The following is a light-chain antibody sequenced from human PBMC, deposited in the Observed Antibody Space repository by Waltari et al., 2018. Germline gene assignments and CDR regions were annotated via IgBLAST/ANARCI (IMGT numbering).Light chain of an antibody. V-gene: IGLV4-69*01. CDR1: SGHSSNV. J-gene: IGLJ3*02. CDR2: VTSDGSN. CDR3: QTGGHGTWV. Sequence: QLVLTQSPSASASLGASVKLTCTLSSGHSSNVIAWLQQQPEKGPRYLMKVTSDGSNSKGDEIPDRFSGSISVTERYLTISSLQSEDEADYYCQTGGHGTWVFGGGTKLTVL.